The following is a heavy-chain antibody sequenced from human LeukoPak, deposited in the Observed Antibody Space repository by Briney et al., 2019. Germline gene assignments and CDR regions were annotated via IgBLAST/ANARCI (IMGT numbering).Heavy chain of an antibody. D-gene: IGHD3-3*01. V-gene: IGHV4-61*02. CDR2: IYTSGST. J-gene: IGHJ3*02. CDR3: AREDLTIFGVVILADAFDI. CDR1: GGSISSGSYY. Sequence: PSQTLSLTCTVSGGSISSGSYYWSWIRQPAGKVLEWIGRIYTSGSTNYNPSLKSRVTISVDTSKNQFSLKLSSVTAADTAVYYCAREDLTIFGVVILADAFDIWGQGTMVTVSS.